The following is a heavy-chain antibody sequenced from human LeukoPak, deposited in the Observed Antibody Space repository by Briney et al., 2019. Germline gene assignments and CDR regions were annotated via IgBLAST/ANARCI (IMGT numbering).Heavy chain of an antibody. CDR2: IDNGGSYT. CDR3: ARDLPISDSSGYYLDY. CDR1: GFTFNNYV. D-gene: IGHD3-22*01. J-gene: IGHJ4*02. V-gene: IGHV3-74*01. Sequence: GGSLRLSCAASGFTFNNYVMIWVRQAPGKGLEWVSRIDNGGSYTSYADSVKGRFTISRDNAKNTLYLQMNSLRAEDTAVYYCARDLPISDSSGYYLDYWGQGTVVTVSS.